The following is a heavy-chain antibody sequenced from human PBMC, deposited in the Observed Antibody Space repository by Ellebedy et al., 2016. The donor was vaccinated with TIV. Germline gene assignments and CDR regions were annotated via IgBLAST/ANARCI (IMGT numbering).Heavy chain of an antibody. D-gene: IGHD6-19*01. CDR1: GFTFSNYW. CDR3: ARDQWLGRAYYFDS. CDR2: INQDGSER. V-gene: IGHV3-7*01. J-gene: IGHJ4*02. Sequence: GGSLRLSCVASGFTFSNYWMTWVRQAPGKGLEWVANINQDGSERHYMDSVKGRFAISRDNAKNSLFLQMNSLGDEDTAVYYCARDQWLGRAYYFDSWGQGTLVTVSS.